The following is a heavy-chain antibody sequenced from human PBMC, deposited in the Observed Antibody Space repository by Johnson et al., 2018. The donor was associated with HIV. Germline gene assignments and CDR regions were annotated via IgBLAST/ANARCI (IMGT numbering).Heavy chain of an antibody. Sequence: QVQLVESGGGVVQPGRSLRLSSAASGFTFSSYAMHWVRQAPGKGLEWVAVISYDGSNKYYADSVKGRFTISRDNSKNTLYLQMNSLRAEDTAVYYCARDRSSGWYGRVDAFDIWGQGTMVTVSS. J-gene: IGHJ3*02. V-gene: IGHV3-30-3*01. CDR1: GFTFSSYA. CDR3: ARDRSSGWYGRVDAFDI. CDR2: ISYDGSNK. D-gene: IGHD6-19*01.